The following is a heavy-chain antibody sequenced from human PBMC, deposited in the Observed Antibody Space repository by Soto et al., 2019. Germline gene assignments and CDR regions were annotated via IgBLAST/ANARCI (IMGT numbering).Heavy chain of an antibody. V-gene: IGHV1-24*01. CDR2: FDPEDGET. CDR1: GYTLTELS. CDR3: ASDRRIVVVTAIQGRDYYYYCMDV. Sequence: ASVKVSCKVSGYTLTELSMHWVRQAPGKGKERMGGFDPEDGETIYAQKFQGRVTMTEDTSTDTAYMELSSLRSEDTAVYYCASDRRIVVVTAIQGRDYYYYCMDVWG. J-gene: IGHJ6*02. D-gene: IGHD2-21*02.